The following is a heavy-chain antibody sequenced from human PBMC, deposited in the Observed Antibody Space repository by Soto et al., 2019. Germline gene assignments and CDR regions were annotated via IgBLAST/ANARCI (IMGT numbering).Heavy chain of an antibody. J-gene: IGHJ4*02. V-gene: IGHV5-51*01. Sequence: GESLKISCQGSGYSFTNYWIGWVRQMPGEGLEWMGIINPADSDTRYSPSLQGQVTISADKSINTAYLQWSSLKASDTAMYFCTRSFTAGTAGDYWGQGTLVTVSS. CDR3: TRSFTAGTAGDY. D-gene: IGHD6-19*01. CDR2: INPADSDT. CDR1: GYSFTNYW.